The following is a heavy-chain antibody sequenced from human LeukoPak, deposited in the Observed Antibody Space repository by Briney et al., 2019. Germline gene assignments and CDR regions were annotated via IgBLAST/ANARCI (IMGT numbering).Heavy chain of an antibody. Sequence: GESLKISCKGSGYSFTRYWIGWVRQMPGKGLEWMGTIYPGDSDTRYSPSFQGQVTISADKSISTAYLQWSSLQASDTAIYYCARVLRYAFDIWGQGTLITVSS. J-gene: IGHJ3*02. D-gene: IGHD3-16*01. CDR2: IYPGDSDT. V-gene: IGHV5-51*01. CDR3: ARVLRYAFDI. CDR1: GYSFTRYW.